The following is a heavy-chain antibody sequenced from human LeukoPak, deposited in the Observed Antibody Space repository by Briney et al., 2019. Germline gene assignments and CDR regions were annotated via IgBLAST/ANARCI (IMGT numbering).Heavy chain of an antibody. CDR3: ARGHWVAMDV. J-gene: IGHJ6*03. Sequence: ASVTVSCTASGYTFTDYYIHWVRQAPGQGLEWMGWISAYNGNTNYAQKLQGRVTMTTDTSTSTAYMELRSLRSDDTAVYYCARGHWVAMDVWGKGTTVTISS. V-gene: IGHV1-18*04. CDR2: ISAYNGNT. D-gene: IGHD3-16*01. CDR1: GYTFTDYY.